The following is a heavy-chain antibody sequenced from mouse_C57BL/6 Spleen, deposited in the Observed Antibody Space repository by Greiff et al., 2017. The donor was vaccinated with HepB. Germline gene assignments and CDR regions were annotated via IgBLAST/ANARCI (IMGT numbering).Heavy chain of an antibody. D-gene: IGHD2-4*01. J-gene: IGHJ1*03. V-gene: IGHV3-6*01. Sequence: VQLKESGPGLVKPSQSLSLTCSVTGYSITSGYYWNWIRQFPGNKLEWMGYISYDGSNNYNPSLKNRISITRDTSKNQFFLKLNSVTTEDTATYYCAYYDYDFWYFDVWGTGTTVTVSS. CDR2: ISYDGSN. CDR3: AYYDYDFWYFDV. CDR1: GYSITSGYY.